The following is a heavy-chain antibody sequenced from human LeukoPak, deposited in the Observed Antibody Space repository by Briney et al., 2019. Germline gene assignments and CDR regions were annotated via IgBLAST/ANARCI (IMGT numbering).Heavy chain of an antibody. V-gene: IGHV3-48*03. J-gene: IGHJ5*02. CDR2: ISSSGSTI. D-gene: IGHD4-11*01. Sequence: GGSLRLSCAASGFTFSSYEMNWVRQAPGKGLEWVSYISSSGSTIYYADSVKGRFTISRDNAKDSLYLQMNSLRAEDTAVYYCARTYYPYRHYEGPSWFDPWGQGTLVTVSS. CDR1: GFTFSSYE. CDR3: ARTYYPYRHYEGPSWFDP.